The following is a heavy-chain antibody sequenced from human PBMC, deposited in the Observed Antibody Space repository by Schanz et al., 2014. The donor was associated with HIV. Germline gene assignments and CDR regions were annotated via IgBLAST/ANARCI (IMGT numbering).Heavy chain of an antibody. Sequence: EVQLLESGGGLAQPGGSLRLSCIASGFMFKTYAMSWVRQAPGKALEWVSAISGSGDNTYYADSVKGRFTMSRDNSKNTLNLQMHSLRVEDTAVYYCAKDLGAGGGSCFDSWGQGTLVTVST. CDR1: GFMFKTYA. CDR3: AKDLGAGGGSCFDS. CDR2: ISGSGDNT. J-gene: IGHJ4*02. V-gene: IGHV3-23*01. D-gene: IGHD2-15*01.